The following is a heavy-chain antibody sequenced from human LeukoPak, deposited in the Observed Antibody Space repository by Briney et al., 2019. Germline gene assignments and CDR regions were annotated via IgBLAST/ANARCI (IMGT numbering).Heavy chain of an antibody. CDR3: ASGSTSLEYFDY. D-gene: IGHD2-2*01. CDR2: INGDGRNI. J-gene: IGHJ4*02. Sequence: GGSLRLSCVASGFTFSSYWMHWVRQDPRKGLVWVSRINGDGRNINYADSVRGRFTISRDNAKNTLYLQMNTLRVEDTAVYYCASGSTSLEYFDYWGQGTLVTVSS. V-gene: IGHV3-74*01. CDR1: GFTFSSYW.